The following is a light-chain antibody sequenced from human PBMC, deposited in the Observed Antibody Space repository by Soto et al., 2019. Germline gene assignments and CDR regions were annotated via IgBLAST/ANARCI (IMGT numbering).Light chain of an antibody. Sequence: QSVLTQPPSASGAPGQRVTISCTGSSSNIGAGYDAHWYQQVPGTTPKYLISGNNDRPSGVPDRFSGSKSGTSASLAITGLQAEDEGDYYCQAYDTSVRAWVFGGGTKLTVL. CDR3: QAYDTSVRAWV. V-gene: IGLV1-40*01. CDR2: GNN. CDR1: SSNIGAGYD. J-gene: IGLJ3*02.